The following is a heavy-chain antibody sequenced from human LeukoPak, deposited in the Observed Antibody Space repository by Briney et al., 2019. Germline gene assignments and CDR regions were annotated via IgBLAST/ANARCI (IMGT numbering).Heavy chain of an antibody. CDR1: GYTFTSHF. Sequence: ASVKVSCKASGYTFTSHFLHWVRQAPGQGLEWMGIINPSGGSTSYAQKFQGRVTMTRDTSTSTVYMVLTSLRSEDTAVYYCARFEYSTSLFDYWGQGTLVTVSS. CDR2: INPSGGST. CDR3: ARFEYSTSLFDY. V-gene: IGHV1-46*01. D-gene: IGHD4-11*01. J-gene: IGHJ4*02.